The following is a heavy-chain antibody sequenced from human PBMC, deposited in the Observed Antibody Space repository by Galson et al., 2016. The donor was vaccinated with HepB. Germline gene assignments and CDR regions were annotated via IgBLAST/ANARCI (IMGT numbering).Heavy chain of an antibody. V-gene: IGHV3-48*02. J-gene: IGHJ6*02. D-gene: IGHD3-10*01. Sequence: SLRLSCAASGFTFSSYTMNWVRQAPGKGLEWVSYISSNGTTIYSADSVKGRFTLTRDNAKNSLYLQMNSLRDEDTAVYFCARVLFGSGSYWCLGVWGQGTTVTVSS. CDR3: ARVLFGSGSYWCLGV. CDR2: ISSNGTTI. CDR1: GFTFSSYT.